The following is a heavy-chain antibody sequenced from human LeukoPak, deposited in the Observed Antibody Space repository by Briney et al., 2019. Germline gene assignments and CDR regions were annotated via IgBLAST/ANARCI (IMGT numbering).Heavy chain of an antibody. D-gene: IGHD6-13*01. CDR3: ARFSFNLYSSGWYYPY. CDR1: GGTFNSYA. CDR2: IIPIFGTA. V-gene: IGHV1-69*13. Sequence: SVKVSCKASGGTFNSYAISWVRQAPGQGLEWMGGIIPIFGTANYAQKFQGRVTITADESTSTAYMELSSLRSEDTAVYYCARFSFNLYSSGWYYPYWGQGTLVTVSS. J-gene: IGHJ4*02.